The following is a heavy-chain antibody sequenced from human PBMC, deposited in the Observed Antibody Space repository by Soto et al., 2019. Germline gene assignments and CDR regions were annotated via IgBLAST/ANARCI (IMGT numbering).Heavy chain of an antibody. J-gene: IGHJ4*02. Sequence: SETLSLTCTVSGGSISSGDYYWSWIRQPPGKGLEWIGYIYYSGSTYYNPSLKSRVTISVDTSKNQFSLKLSSVTAADTAVYYCATLGDYYDSSGQSDFDYWGQGTLVNVS. D-gene: IGHD3-22*01. CDR1: GGSISSGDYY. CDR2: IYYSGST. CDR3: ATLGDYYDSSGQSDFDY. V-gene: IGHV4-30-4*01.